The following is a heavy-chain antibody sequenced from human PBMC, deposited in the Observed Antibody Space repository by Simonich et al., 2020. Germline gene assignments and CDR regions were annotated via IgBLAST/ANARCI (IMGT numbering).Heavy chain of an antibody. J-gene: IGHJ3*02. CDR1: GYTFTSYG. Sequence: QVQLVQSGAEVKKPGASVKGSCKASGYTFTSYGIIWVRQAPGQGLEWRGWISDYNEYTNHAQKLQGRVTRTTDTSTSTADMGLRSLRSDDTAVYYCARSTTGTTAFDIWGQGTMVTVSS. D-gene: IGHD1-1*01. CDR2: ISDYNEYT. CDR3: ARSTTGTTAFDI. V-gene: IGHV1-18*01.